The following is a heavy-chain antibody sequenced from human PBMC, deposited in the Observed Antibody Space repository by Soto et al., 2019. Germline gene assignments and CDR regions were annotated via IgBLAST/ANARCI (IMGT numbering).Heavy chain of an antibody. D-gene: IGHD1-26*01. V-gene: IGHV3-48*02. CDR1: GFTFSSYS. J-gene: IGHJ6*02. CDR2: ISSSSTI. Sequence: PGGSLRLSCAASGFTFSSYSMNWVRQAPGKGLEWVSYISSSSTIYYADSVKGRFTISRDNAKNSLYLQMNSLRDEDTAVYYCARDQGAYYGMDVWGQGTTVTVSS. CDR3: ARDQGAYYGMDV.